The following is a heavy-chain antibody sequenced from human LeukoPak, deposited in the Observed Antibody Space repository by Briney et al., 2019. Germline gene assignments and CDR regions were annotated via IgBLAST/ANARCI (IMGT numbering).Heavy chain of an antibody. D-gene: IGHD3-22*01. J-gene: IGHJ6*02. CDR1: GYTFTSYG. CDR3: ARDRNNYDSSGYYHFYYYYGMDV. CDR2: ISAYNGNT. V-gene: IGHV1-18*01. Sequence: ASVKVSCKASGYTFTSYGISWVRQAPGQGLEWMGWISAYNGNTNYAQKLQGRVTMTTDTSTSTAYMELRSLRSDDTAVYYCARDRNNYDSSGYYHFYYYYGMDVWGQGTTVTVSS.